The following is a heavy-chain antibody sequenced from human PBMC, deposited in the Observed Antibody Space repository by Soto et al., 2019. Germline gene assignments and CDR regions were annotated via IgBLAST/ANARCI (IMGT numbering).Heavy chain of an antibody. V-gene: IGHV3-7*03. D-gene: IGHD6-6*01. CDR3: ESAANSSSSDWYFDL. J-gene: IGHJ2*01. CDR2: IKQDGSEK. CDR1: GFTFSSYW. Sequence: GGSLRLSCAASGFTFSSYWMSWVRQAPGKGLEWVANIKQDGSEKYYVDSVKGRFTISRYNAKNSLYLQMNRLRAEDAAVYYYESAANSSSSDWYFDLWGRGTLVTVSS.